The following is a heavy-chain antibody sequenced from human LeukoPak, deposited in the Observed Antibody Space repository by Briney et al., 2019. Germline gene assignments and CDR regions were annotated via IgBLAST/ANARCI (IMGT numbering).Heavy chain of an antibody. Sequence: GGSLRLSCAASGFTFSSYAMHWVRQAPGKGLEWVAVISYDGSNKYYADSVKGRFTISRDNSKNTLYLQMNSLRAEDTAVYYCARPSGWLPIDYWGQGTLVTVSS. CDR2: ISYDGSNK. CDR1: GFTFSSYA. J-gene: IGHJ4*02. V-gene: IGHV3-30-3*01. CDR3: ARPSGWLPIDY. D-gene: IGHD6-19*01.